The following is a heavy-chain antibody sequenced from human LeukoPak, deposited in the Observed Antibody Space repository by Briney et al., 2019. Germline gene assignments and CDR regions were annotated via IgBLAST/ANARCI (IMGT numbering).Heavy chain of an antibody. CDR1: GGTFSSYA. CDR3: AREVVGATNFDY. Sequence: AASVKVSCKASGGTFSSYAISWVRQAPGQGLKWMGGIIPIFGTANYAQKFQGRVTITADESTSTAYMELSSLRSEDTAVYYCAREVVGATNFDYWGQGTLVTVSS. D-gene: IGHD1-26*01. CDR2: IIPIFGTA. J-gene: IGHJ4*02. V-gene: IGHV1-69*01.